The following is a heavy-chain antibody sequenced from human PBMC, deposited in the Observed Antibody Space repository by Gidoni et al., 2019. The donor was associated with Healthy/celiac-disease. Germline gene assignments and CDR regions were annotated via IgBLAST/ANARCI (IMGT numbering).Heavy chain of an antibody. D-gene: IGHD6-13*01. Sequence: QITLKESGPTLVKPTQTLTLTCTFSGFSLSTRGVGVGWIRQPPGKALEWLALIYWDDDTRYSPSLKSRLTITKDTSKNQVVLTMTNMDPVDTATYYCAHALHASSWLYYYYYYMDVWGKGTTVTVSS. CDR1: GFSLSTRGVG. CDR3: AHALHASSWLYYYYYYMDV. CDR2: IYWDDDT. V-gene: IGHV2-5*02. J-gene: IGHJ6*03.